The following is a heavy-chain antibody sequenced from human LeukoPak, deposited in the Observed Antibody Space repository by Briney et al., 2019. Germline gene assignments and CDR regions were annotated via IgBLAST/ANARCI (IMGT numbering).Heavy chain of an antibody. CDR3: ARAVSWTDYYYYMDV. CDR1: GDSLSSYY. CDR2: IYYSGST. D-gene: IGHD6-13*01. V-gene: IGHV4-59*01. J-gene: IGHJ6*03. Sequence: SETLSLTCSVSGDSLSSYYWSWIRQPPGKGLEWIGYIYYSGSTNYNPSLKSRVTISVDTSKNQFSLKLSSVTAADTAVYYCARAVSWTDYYYYMDVWGKGTTVTVSS.